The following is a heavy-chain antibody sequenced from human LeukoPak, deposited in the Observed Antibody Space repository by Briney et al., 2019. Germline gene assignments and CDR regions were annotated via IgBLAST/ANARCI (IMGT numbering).Heavy chain of an antibody. V-gene: IGHV4-34*01. J-gene: IGHJ6*02. CDR2: INHSGST. Sequence: SETLSLTCAVYGGSFSGYYWSWIRQPPGKGLEWIGEINHSGSTNYNPSLNSRVTISVDTSKNQFSLKLSSVTAADTAVYYCARRIQLGYYYYYYGMDVWGQGTTVTVPS. D-gene: IGHD5-18*01. CDR3: ARRIQLGYYYYYYGMDV. CDR1: GGSFSGYY.